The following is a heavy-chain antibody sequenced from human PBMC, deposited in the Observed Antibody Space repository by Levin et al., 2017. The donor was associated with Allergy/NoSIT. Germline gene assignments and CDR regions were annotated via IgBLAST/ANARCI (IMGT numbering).Heavy chain of an antibody. Sequence: SSETLSLTCTVSGGSISSSSYYWGWIRQPPGKGLEWIGSIYYSGSTYYNPSLKSRVTISVDTSKNQFSLKLSSVTAADTAVYYCARGTITIFGYWGQGTLVTVSS. J-gene: IGHJ4*02. CDR1: GGSISSSSYY. V-gene: IGHV4-39*01. CDR3: ARGTITIFGY. CDR2: IYYSGST. D-gene: IGHD3-3*01.